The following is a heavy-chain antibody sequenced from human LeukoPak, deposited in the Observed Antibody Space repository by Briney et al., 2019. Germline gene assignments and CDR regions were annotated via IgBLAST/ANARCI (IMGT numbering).Heavy chain of an antibody. CDR2: VSSGGSTI. V-gene: IGHV3-48*03. Sequence: GGSLRLSCAASGFTFSSYEMNWVRQAPGKGLEWVSYVSSGGSTIYQAVSVKGRFTISRDNAKNSLYLQMNSLRVEDTAVYYCAREPFDSWGQGTLVTVSS. CDR1: GFTFSSYE. CDR3: AREPFDS. J-gene: IGHJ4*02.